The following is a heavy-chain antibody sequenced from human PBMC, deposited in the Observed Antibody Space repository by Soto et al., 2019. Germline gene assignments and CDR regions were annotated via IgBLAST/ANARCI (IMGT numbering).Heavy chain of an antibody. Sequence: SETLSLTCTVSGGSISSYYWSWIRQPPGKGLEWIGYIYYSGSTNYNPSRKSRVTISVDTSKNQFSLKLSSVTAADTAVYYFAIVPHVYYDFWSGYPLSFDYWGQGTLVTVSS. V-gene: IGHV4-59*01. CDR1: GGSISSYY. CDR2: IYYSGST. J-gene: IGHJ4*02. D-gene: IGHD3-3*01. CDR3: AIVPHVYYDFWSGYPLSFDY.